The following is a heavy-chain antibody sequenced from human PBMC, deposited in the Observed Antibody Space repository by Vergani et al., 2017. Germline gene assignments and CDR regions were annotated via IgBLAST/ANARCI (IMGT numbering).Heavy chain of an antibody. Sequence: EVQLVESGGGLVQPGGSLKLSCAASGFTFSGSAMHWVRQASGKGLEWVGRIRSKANSYATAYAASVKGRFTISRDDSKNTAYLQMNSLKTEDTAVYYGTEDLSDNGVWFDPWGQGTLVTVSS. V-gene: IGHV3-73*02. J-gene: IGHJ5*02. D-gene: IGHD2-15*01. CDR1: GFTFSGSA. CDR2: IRSKANSYAT. CDR3: TEDLSDNGVWFDP.